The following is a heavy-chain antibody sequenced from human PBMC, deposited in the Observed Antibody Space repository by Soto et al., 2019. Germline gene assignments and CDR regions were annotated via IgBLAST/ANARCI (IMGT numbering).Heavy chain of an antibody. J-gene: IGHJ4*02. V-gene: IGHV3-33*01. CDR3: ARVSEGGSYYGGLDY. CDR1: GFTFSSYG. Sequence: QGQLVESGGGVVQPGRSLRLSCAASGFTFSSYGMHGVRQAPGKGLEWVAVIWYDGSNKYYADSVKGRFTISRDNSKNTLYLQMNSLRAEDTAVYYCARVSEGGSYYGGLDYWGQGTLVTVSS. D-gene: IGHD1-26*01. CDR2: IWYDGSNK.